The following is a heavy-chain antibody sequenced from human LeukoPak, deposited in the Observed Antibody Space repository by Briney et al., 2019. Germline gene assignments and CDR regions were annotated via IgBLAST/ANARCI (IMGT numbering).Heavy chain of an antibody. D-gene: IGHD1-26*01. CDR1: GFTFSSYE. J-gene: IGHJ4*02. V-gene: IGHV3-48*03. Sequence: PGGSLRLSCSASGFTFSSYEMNWVRQAPGKGLEWVSYISSSGSTIYYADSVKGRFTISRDNAKNSLYLQMNSLRAEDTAVYYCARDLVGATDYWGQGTLVTVSS. CDR3: ARDLVGATDY. CDR2: ISSSGSTI.